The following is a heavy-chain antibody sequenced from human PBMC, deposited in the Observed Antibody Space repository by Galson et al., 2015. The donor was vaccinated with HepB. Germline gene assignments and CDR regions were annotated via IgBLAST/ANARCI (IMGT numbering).Heavy chain of an antibody. D-gene: IGHD4-17*01. V-gene: IGHV4-39*01. CDR2: IYYSGST. CDR3: ARAILPTLTAGRYVGY. CDR1: GGSISSSSYY. J-gene: IGHJ4*02. Sequence: ETLSLTCTVSGGSISSSSYYWGWIRQPPGKGLEWIGSIYYSGSTYYNPSLKSRVAISVDTSKNQFSLKLSSVTAADTAVYYCARAILPTLTAGRYVGYWGQGTLVTVSS.